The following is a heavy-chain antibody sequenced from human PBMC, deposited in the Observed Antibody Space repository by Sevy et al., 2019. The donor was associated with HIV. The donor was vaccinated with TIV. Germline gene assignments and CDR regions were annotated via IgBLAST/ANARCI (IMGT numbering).Heavy chain of an antibody. CDR1: GYTLTELS. J-gene: IGHJ4*02. Sequence: ASVKVSCKVSGYTLTELSMHWVRQAPGKGLEWMGGFDPEDGETIYAQKFQGRVTMTEDTSTDTAYMELSSLRSEDTAVYYCATSRRYYDILTGYYTFLYFDYWDQGTLVTVSS. V-gene: IGHV1-24*01. D-gene: IGHD3-9*01. CDR2: FDPEDGET. CDR3: ATSRRYYDILTGYYTFLYFDY.